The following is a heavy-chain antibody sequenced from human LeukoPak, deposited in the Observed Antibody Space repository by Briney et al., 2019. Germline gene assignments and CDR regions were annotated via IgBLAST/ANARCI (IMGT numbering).Heavy chain of an antibody. Sequence: PGGSLRLSCAASGFTFSSYWMSWVRQAPGKGLEWVANIKQDGSEKYYVDSVKGRFTISRDNAKNSLYLQMNSLRAEDTAVYYCARDHWVPVLRGVTPYYFDYWGQGTLVTVSS. CDR2: IKQDGSEK. D-gene: IGHD3-10*01. J-gene: IGHJ4*02. V-gene: IGHV3-7*01. CDR3: ARDHWVPVLRGVTPYYFDY. CDR1: GFTFSSYW.